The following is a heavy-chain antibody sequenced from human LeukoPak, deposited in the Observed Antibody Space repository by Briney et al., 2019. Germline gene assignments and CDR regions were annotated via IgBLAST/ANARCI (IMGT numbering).Heavy chain of an antibody. D-gene: IGHD3-22*01. CDR2: IYHSGST. Sequence: SQTLSLTCAVSGGSISSGGYSWSWIRQPPGKGLEWIGYIYHSGSTYYNPSLKSRLTMSVDTSNNLFSLKLSSVTAADTAVYYCARTDSSGYYGAYWGQGTLVTVSS. V-gene: IGHV4-30-2*05. CDR1: GGSISSGGYS. CDR3: ARTDSSGYYGAY. J-gene: IGHJ4*02.